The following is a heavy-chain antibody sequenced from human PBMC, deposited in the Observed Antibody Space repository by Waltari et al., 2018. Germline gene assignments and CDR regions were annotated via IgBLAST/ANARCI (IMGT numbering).Heavy chain of an antibody. J-gene: IGHJ6*02. Sequence: QVQLVQSGAEVKQPGASVKLSCQASGYTFAGSSMHWVRQAPGQGLEWMGWINPNSGGTNYAQKFQGWVTMTRDTSISTAYMELSRLRSDDTAVYYCAREAHQGYYGMDVWGQGTTVTVSS. CDR3: AREAHQGYYGMDV. V-gene: IGHV1-2*04. CDR1: GYTFAGSS. CDR2: INPNSGGT.